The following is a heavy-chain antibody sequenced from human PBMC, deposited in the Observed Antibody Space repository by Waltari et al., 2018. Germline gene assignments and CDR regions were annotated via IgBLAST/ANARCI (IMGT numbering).Heavy chain of an antibody. D-gene: IGHD2-15*01. CDR2: INHSGST. J-gene: IGHJ6*02. V-gene: IGHV4-34*01. CDR1: GGSFSGYY. CDR3: ARGRHRCSGGSCYRYYYYGMDV. Sequence: QVQLQQWGAGLLKPSETLSLTCAVYGGSFSGYYWSWNRQPPGKGLEWIGEINHSGSTNYNPSLKSRVTISVDTSKNQFSLKLSSVTAADTAVYYGARGRHRCSGGSCYRYYYYGMDVWGQGTTVTVSS.